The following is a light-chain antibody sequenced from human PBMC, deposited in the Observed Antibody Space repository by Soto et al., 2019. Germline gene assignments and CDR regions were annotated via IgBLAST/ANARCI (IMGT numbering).Light chain of an antibody. CDR2: GAS. J-gene: IGKJ2*01. V-gene: IGKV3-15*01. Sequence: EIVMTQSPVTLSVSPGERATLSCRASQSVSSNLAWYQQKPGQAPRLLIYGASTRATGLPARFSGSGSGTEFTLTISSLQSEDFAVYYCQHYNNWPPYTFGQGTKLEIK. CDR3: QHYNNWPPYT. CDR1: QSVSSN.